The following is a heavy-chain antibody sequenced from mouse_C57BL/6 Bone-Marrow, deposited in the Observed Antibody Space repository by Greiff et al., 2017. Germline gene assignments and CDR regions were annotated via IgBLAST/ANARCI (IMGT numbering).Heavy chain of an antibody. CDR1: GFSLTSYG. D-gene: IGHD4-1*01. CDR3: AKGRTGREPFAY. J-gene: IGHJ3*01. V-gene: IGHV2-3*01. CDR2: IWGDGST. Sequence: VQLQQSGPGLVAPSPSLSITCTVSGFSLTSYGVSWVRQPPGKGLEWLGVIWGDGSTNYHSPLISRLSISTDNSKSQVFLKLNSLQTDDTATYYCAKGRTGREPFAYWGQGTLVTVSA.